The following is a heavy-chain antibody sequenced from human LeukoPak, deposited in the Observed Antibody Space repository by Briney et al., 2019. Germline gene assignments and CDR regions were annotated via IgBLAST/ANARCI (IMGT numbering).Heavy chain of an antibody. CDR3: ARGDIVVVPAASPYDY. CDR2: INAGNGNT. J-gene: IGHJ4*02. V-gene: IGHV1-3*01. Sequence: GASVKVSCKASGYTFTSYAMHWVCQAPGQRLEWMGWINAGNGNTKYSQKFQGRVTITRDTSASTAYMELSSLRSEDTAVYYCARGDIVVVPAASPYDYWGQGTLVTVSS. D-gene: IGHD2-2*01. CDR1: GYTFTSYA.